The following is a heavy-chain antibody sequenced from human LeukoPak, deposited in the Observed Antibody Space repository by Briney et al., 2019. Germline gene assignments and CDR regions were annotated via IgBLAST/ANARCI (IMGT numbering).Heavy chain of an antibody. CDR2: INPNTGDT. J-gene: IGHJ2*01. V-gene: IGHV1-2*02. D-gene: IGHD2-8*01. Sequence: PGASLKVSCKASGYTFTGYFMRWVRQAPGQGLEWMASINPNTGDTNFAQTFRGRVTMTTDTSINTAYLELRRRTSDDTPVYYCARDMNGRASIWYFDLGGRGTRVTVSS. CDR1: GYTFTGYF. CDR3: ARDMNGRASIWYFDL.